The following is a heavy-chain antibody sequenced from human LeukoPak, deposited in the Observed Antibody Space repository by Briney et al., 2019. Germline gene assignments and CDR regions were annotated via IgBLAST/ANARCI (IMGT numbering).Heavy chain of an antibody. CDR3: AKAHIDGDGYYYFDY. CDR2: IKGSGGYT. J-gene: IGHJ4*02. CDR1: GFTFSSYA. V-gene: IGHV3-23*01. Sequence: PGGSLRLSCAASGFTFSSYAMSWVRQAPGKGLEWVSDIKGSGGYTYYADSVKGRFTISRDNSKNKLYLQMNSLRAEDTAVYYCAKAHIDGDGYYYFDYWGQGTLASVSS. D-gene: IGHD3-22*01.